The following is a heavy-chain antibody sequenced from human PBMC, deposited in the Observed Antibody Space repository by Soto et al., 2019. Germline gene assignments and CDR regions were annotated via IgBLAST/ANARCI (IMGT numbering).Heavy chain of an antibody. CDR2: IIPIFGTA. CDR1: GGAFRSYA. CDR3: ARVDCSSTSCYYFFDY. D-gene: IGHD2-2*01. V-gene: IGHV1-69*01. Sequence: SVTVSSTASGGAFRSYAISWVRQAHQQGLEWMGGIIPIFGTANYAQKFQGRVTITADESTSTAYMELSSLRSEDTAVYYCARVDCSSTSCYYFFDYWGQRPLVTVSS. J-gene: IGHJ4*02.